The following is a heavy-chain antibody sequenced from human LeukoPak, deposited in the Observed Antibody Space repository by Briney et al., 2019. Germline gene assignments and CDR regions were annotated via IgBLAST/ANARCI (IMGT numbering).Heavy chain of an antibody. V-gene: IGHV4-59*08. Sequence: SETLSLTCTVSGGSINSYYWSWIRQPPGKGLEWIGYIYYSGSTTYNPSLKSRVTISVDTSKNQFSLKLSSVTAADTAVYYCAKYVSTGWFDPWGQGTLVTVSS. CDR2: IYYSGST. D-gene: IGHD5/OR15-5a*01. CDR3: AKYVSTGWFDP. CDR1: GGSINSYY. J-gene: IGHJ5*02.